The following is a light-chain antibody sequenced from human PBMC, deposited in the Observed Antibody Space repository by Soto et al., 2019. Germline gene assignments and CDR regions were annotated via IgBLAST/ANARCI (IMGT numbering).Light chain of an antibody. Sequence: QSALTQPASVSGSPGQSITISCTGTSSDIGTYNHVSWYQQHPGTAPKLIIYGVSNRPSGVSHRFSGSKSGNTASLTISGLQAEDEADYYCNSYTTSSTVVFGGGTQLTVL. CDR3: NSYTTSSTVV. J-gene: IGLJ2*01. CDR2: GVS. V-gene: IGLV2-14*03. CDR1: SSDIGTYNH.